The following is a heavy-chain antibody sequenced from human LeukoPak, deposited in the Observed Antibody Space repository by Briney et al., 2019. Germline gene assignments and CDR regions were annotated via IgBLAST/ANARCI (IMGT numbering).Heavy chain of an antibody. J-gene: IGHJ4*02. Sequence: PGGSLRPSCAASGFTFSSYAMSWVRQAPGKGLEWVSAISGSGGSTYYADSVKGRFTISRDNSKNTLYLQMNSLRAEDTAVYYCAKDQDIVVVPAAPPYDYWGQGTLVTVSS. D-gene: IGHD2-2*01. V-gene: IGHV3-23*01. CDR3: AKDQDIVVVPAAPPYDY. CDR1: GFTFSSYA. CDR2: ISGSGGST.